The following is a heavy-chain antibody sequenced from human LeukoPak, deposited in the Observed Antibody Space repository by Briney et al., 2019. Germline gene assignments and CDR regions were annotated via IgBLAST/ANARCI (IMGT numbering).Heavy chain of an antibody. CDR1: GGSISSYY. CDR3: ARHPRRYGLDY. D-gene: IGHD5-18*01. CDR2: IYYSGST. Sequence: SETPSLTCTVSGGSISSYYWSWIRQPPGKGLEWIGYIYYSGSTNYNPSLKSRVTISVDTSKNQFSLKLSSVTAADTAVYYCARHPRRYGLDYWGQGTLVTVSS. V-gene: IGHV4-59*08. J-gene: IGHJ4*02.